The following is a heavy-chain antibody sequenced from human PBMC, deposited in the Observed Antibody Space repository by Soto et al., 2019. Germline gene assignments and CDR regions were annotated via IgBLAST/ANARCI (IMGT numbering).Heavy chain of an antibody. D-gene: IGHD3-22*01. V-gene: IGHV4-59*01. J-gene: IGHJ4*01. Sequence: PSETLSLTCTVSGGSISSYYWSWIRQPPGKGLEWIGYIYYSGSTNYNPSLKSRVTISVDTSKSQFSLQLSSVTAADTAVYYCARSTYYYDSSGYYSQYFDYWGHGTLVTVSS. CDR3: ARSTYYYDSSGYYSQYFDY. CDR2: IYYSGST. CDR1: GGSISSYY.